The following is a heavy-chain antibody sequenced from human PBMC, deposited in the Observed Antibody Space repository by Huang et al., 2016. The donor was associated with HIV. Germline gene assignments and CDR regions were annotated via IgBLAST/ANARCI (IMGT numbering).Heavy chain of an antibody. D-gene: IGHD3-3*01. CDR3: AKDLTYTFGRHFDY. CDR2: IRYDGNNY. V-gene: IGHV3-30*02. CDR1: GFTFGSFG. J-gene: IGHJ4*02. Sequence: QVQLVESGGGVVQPGGSLRLSCTASGFTFGSFGMHWVGQGQGKGWEWVAFIRYDGNNYYYADSVRGRFTISRDNSKDTLYLQMNRLRPDDSAVYYCAKDLTYTFGRHFDYWGRGTLVTVSS.